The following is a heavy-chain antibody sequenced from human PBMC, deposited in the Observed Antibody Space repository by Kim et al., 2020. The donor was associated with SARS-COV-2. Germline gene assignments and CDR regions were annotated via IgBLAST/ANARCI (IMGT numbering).Heavy chain of an antibody. CDR3: ARQGYSDWTKYYYGMDV. CDR2: ICYTGNT. D-gene: IGHD4-17*01. V-gene: IGHV4-59*13. CDR1: GGSINNFC. J-gene: IGHJ6*01. Sequence: SETLSLTCTVSGGSINNFCWNWIRQPPGKGLEWIGCICYTGNTNYTPSLQSRVAISLDTSKAQFSLKVDSVTAADTAVYFCARQGYSDWTKYYYGMDVWG.